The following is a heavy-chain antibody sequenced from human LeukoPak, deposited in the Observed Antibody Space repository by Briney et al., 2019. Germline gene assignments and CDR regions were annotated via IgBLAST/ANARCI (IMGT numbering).Heavy chain of an antibody. Sequence: PGGSLRLSCAASGFTFSNYDMHWVRQAPGKGLEWVVVISYDGTNKYYADSVKGRFTISRDNSKNTLHLQMNSLRAEDTAVYYCARAPGAGYYFDYWGQGTLVTVSP. CDR2: ISYDGTNK. CDR1: GFTFSNYD. J-gene: IGHJ4*02. CDR3: ARAPGAGYYFDY. V-gene: IGHV3-30*03. D-gene: IGHD6-19*01.